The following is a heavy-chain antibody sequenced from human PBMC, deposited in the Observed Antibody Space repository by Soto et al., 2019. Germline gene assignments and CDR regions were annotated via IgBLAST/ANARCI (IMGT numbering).Heavy chain of an antibody. D-gene: IGHD4-4*01. Sequence: EVQLLESGGGLVQPGGSLRLSCAASGFTFSSYAMSWVRQAPGKGLEWVSAISGSGGSTYYADSVKGRFTISRDNSKNTLYLQMNSLRAEDTAVYYCAKDSEGGSNYLDAFDIWGQGTMVTVSS. CDR3: AKDSEGGSNYLDAFDI. CDR2: ISGSGGST. CDR1: GFTFSSYA. J-gene: IGHJ3*02. V-gene: IGHV3-23*01.